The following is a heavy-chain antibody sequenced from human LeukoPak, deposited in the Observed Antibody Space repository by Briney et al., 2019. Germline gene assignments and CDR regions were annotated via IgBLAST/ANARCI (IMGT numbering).Heavy chain of an antibody. CDR2: ISSSGSYI. Sequence: PGGSLRLSCAASGFTFSDYSMNWVRQAPGKGLEWVSSISSSGSYIYYADSVKGRFTISRDNAKNSLYLQMSSLRAEDTAVYYCARDYVRNRWGPFDYWGQGTLVTVSS. J-gene: IGHJ4*02. V-gene: IGHV3-21*01. CDR3: ARDYVRNRWGPFDY. D-gene: IGHD3-10*02. CDR1: GFTFSDYS.